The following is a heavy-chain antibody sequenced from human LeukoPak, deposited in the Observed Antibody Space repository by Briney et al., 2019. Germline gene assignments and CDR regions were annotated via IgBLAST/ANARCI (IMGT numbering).Heavy chain of an antibody. J-gene: IGHJ4*02. V-gene: IGHV3-23*01. CDR3: AIMHPYYDGSGYWVE. CDR2: ISNSGGSS. CDR1: GFTFSSYA. Sequence: GESLRLSCAASGFTFSSYAMSWVRQAPGKALEWCSGISNSGGSSSYADSVKGRFTICRDNPRNTPDMQMNSLRAEDTALYYCAIMHPYYDGSGYWVEWGQGTLVTVSS. D-gene: IGHD3-22*01.